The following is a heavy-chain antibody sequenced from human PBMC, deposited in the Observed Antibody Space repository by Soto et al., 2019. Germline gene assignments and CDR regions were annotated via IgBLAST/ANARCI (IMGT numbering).Heavy chain of an antibody. CDR1: GGSVSGYY. V-gene: IGHV4-59*02. CDR2: IFYRGTT. D-gene: IGHD1-26*01. CDR3: TRHSIIARLQYVMDF. Sequence: PSETLSLTCTVYGGSVSGYYWSWIRQSPGRGLEWLGYIFYRGTTLYSPSVQSRLSITVDTSKNQFSLKMRSVTAADTAIYYCTRHSIIARLQYVMDFWGRGTTVTVS. J-gene: IGHJ6*02.